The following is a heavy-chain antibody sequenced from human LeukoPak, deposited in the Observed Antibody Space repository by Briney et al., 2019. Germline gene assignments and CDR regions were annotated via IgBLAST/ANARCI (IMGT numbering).Heavy chain of an antibody. CDR3: TTDGVGVEGATYDN. CDR1: GFTFINAW. CDR2: IKAKAHGGTI. V-gene: IGHV3-15*01. J-gene: IGHJ4*02. Sequence: PGGSLRLSCAASGFTFINAWMAWVRQAPGKGLEWVGRIKAKAHGGTIEYAAPVKGRFTISRDDSKNTLYLQMNSLKTEDTAVYYCTTDGVGVEGATYDNWGQGTLVTVSS. D-gene: IGHD1-26*01.